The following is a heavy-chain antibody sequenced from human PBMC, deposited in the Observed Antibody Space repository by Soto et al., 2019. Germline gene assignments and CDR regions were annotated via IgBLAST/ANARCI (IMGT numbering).Heavy chain of an antibody. CDR1: GFSFISYG. Sequence: GGSLRLSCAASGFSFISYGMTWVRQAPGKGLEWVSHITRTGTVYYADSVKGRFTISRDNAKNTLYLQMNSLRAEDTAVYYCAKGATTIFGVVIEGVWFDPWGQGTLVTVSS. V-gene: IGHV3-48*01. CDR3: AKGATTIFGVVIEGVWFDP. CDR2: ITRTGTV. D-gene: IGHD3-3*01. J-gene: IGHJ5*02.